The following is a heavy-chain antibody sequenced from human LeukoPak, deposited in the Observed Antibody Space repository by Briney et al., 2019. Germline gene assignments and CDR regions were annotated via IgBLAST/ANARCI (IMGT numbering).Heavy chain of an antibody. CDR1: GFSLSNYA. J-gene: IGHJ4*02. V-gene: IGHV3-23*01. Sequence: GGSLRLSCAASGFSLSNYAMSWVRQAPGKGLEWVSTIYYSGGNTYSADSVKGRFTISRDNSRNMVYLQMNSLRAEDTAVYYCAKDRGAAVVPRRFDYWGQGTLVTVSS. CDR2: IYYSGGNT. D-gene: IGHD2-2*01. CDR3: AKDRGAAVVPRRFDY.